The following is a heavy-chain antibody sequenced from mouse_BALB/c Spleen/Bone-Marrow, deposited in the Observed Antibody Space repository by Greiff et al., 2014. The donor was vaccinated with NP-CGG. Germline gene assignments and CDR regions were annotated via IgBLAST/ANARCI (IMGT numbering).Heavy chain of an antibody. CDR3: AYGTPLAY. CDR2: IYPGDGDT. CDR1: GYTFTSYW. D-gene: IGHD2-1*01. Sequence: QVQLQQPGAEVARPGTSVKLSCKASGYTFTSYWMQWVKQRPGQGLEWIGAIYPGDGDTRYTQKFKGKATLTADKSSSTAYMQLSSLSSEDSAVYYCAYGTPLAYSGQGTLVTVSA. V-gene: IGHV1-87*01. J-gene: IGHJ3*01.